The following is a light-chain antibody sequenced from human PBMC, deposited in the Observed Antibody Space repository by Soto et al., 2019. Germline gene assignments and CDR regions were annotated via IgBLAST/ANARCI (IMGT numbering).Light chain of an antibody. Sequence: QAVVTQPPSVSGAPGQRVTISCTGSSSNIGAGYDVHWYQQLPGTAPKLLIYGNSNRPSGVPDRFSGSKSGTSASLAITGLQAEDEADYYCQSYDSSLSAHVVFGGGTKQTVL. V-gene: IGLV1-40*01. CDR1: SSNIGAGYD. CDR2: GNS. J-gene: IGLJ2*01. CDR3: QSYDSSLSAHVV.